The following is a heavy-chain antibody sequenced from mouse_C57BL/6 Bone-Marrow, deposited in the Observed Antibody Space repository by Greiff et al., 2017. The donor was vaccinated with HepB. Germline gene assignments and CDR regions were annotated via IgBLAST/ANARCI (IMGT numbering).Heavy chain of an antibody. Sequence: VQLQQSGAELVRPGASVTLSCKASGYTFTDYEMHWGKQTPVHGLEWIGAIDPETGGTAYNKKFKGKAILTADKSSSTAYMELRSLTSEDSAVYYCTRGEVVATGYYAMDYWGQGTSVTVSS. CDR1: GYTFTDYE. CDR2: IDPETGGT. V-gene: IGHV1-15*01. D-gene: IGHD1-1*01. J-gene: IGHJ4*01. CDR3: TRGEVVATGYYAMDY.